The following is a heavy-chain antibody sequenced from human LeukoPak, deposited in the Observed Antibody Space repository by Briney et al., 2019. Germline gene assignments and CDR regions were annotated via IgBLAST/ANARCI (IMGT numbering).Heavy chain of an antibody. Sequence: TSETLSLTCTVSGGSISSYYWSWIRQPPGKGLEWIGYIYYSGSTNYNPSLKSQVTISVDTSKNQFSLKLRSVTAADTAVYYCARGTYYLGSGSFNFDYWGQGTLVTVSS. CDR3: ARGTYYLGSGSFNFDY. CDR1: GGSISSYY. CDR2: IYYSGST. J-gene: IGHJ4*02. V-gene: IGHV4-59*01. D-gene: IGHD3-10*01.